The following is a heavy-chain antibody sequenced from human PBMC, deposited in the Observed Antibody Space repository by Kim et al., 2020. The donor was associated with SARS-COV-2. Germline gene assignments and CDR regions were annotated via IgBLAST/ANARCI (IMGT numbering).Heavy chain of an antibody. J-gene: IGHJ4*02. Sequence: SPSRKSRVTISVDTSKNQFSLKLSSVTAADTAVYYCARSWYYYDSSPHDYWGQGTLVTVSS. D-gene: IGHD3-22*01. V-gene: IGHV4-34*01. CDR3: ARSWYYYDSSPHDY.